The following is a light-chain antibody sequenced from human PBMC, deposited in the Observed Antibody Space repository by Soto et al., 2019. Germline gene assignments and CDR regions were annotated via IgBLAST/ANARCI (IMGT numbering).Light chain of an antibody. CDR2: EVT. Sequence: QSALTQPASVSGSPGQSITISCTGTSSDVGDYNYVSWYRQHPGNAPKLIIYEVTNRPSGISNRFSGSKSGNTASLTISGLQADHESYYYCTSYSSGSSLVIFGGGTKLTVL. J-gene: IGLJ2*01. CDR1: SSDVGDYNY. V-gene: IGLV2-14*01. CDR3: TSYSSGSSLVI.